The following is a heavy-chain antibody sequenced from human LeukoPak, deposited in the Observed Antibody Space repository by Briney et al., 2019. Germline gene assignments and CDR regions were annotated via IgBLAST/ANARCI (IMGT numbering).Heavy chain of an antibody. J-gene: IGHJ5*02. V-gene: IGHV1-2*02. CDR2: INPNRGTT. CDR3: ASGNSNWFAP. Sequence: ASVKVSFKASGYSFTAYYIHWVRQAPGQGPECMGWINPNRGTTNYAQKFQGRVTMTRDTSTSTAYMELSSLSSDDPAMYYCASGNSNWFAPCGQATLVIVYS. CDR1: GYSFTAYY. D-gene: IGHD1-1*01.